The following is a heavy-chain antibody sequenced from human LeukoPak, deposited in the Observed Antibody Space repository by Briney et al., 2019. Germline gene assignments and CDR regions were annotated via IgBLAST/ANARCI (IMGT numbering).Heavy chain of an antibody. CDR2: IIPILGIA. J-gene: IGHJ4*02. CDR1: GGTFSSYA. V-gene: IGHV1-69*04. D-gene: IGHD3-16*02. Sequence: SVKVSCKASGGTFSSYASSWVRQAPGQGLEWMGRIIPILGIANYAQKFQGRVTITADKSTSTAYMELSSLRSEDTAVYYCARSRNKITFGGVIVQSLDYWGQGTLVTVSS. CDR3: ARSRNKITFGGVIVQSLDY.